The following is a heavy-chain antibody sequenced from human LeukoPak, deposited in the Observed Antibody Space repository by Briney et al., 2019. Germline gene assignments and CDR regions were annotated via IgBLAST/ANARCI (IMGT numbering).Heavy chain of an antibody. CDR3: ARARNYYDSSDYYYEGDAFDI. J-gene: IGHJ3*02. Sequence: SETLSLTCTVSGGSISSHHWSWIRQPPGKGLECIGFIYYSGSTNYNPSLKSRVTISVDTSKNQFSLKLSSVTAADTAVYYCARARNYYDSSDYYYEGDAFDIWGQGTMVTVSS. D-gene: IGHD3-22*01. CDR1: GGSISSHH. V-gene: IGHV4-59*11. CDR2: IYYSGST.